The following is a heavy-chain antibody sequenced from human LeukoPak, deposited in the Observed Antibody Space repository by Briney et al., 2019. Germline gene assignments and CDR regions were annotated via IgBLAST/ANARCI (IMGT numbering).Heavy chain of an antibody. V-gene: IGHV1-46*01. CDR1: GYSFTDYY. CDR2: VNPSAGST. Sequence: ASVKVSCKASGYSFTDYYIHWVRQAPGQGLEWMGVVNPSAGSTHYAQKFQGRATMTRNTSTSTVYMELSSLRSEDTAVYYCARGDSSDFYYYFDYWGQGTLVTVSS. J-gene: IGHJ4*02. D-gene: IGHD3-22*01. CDR3: ARGDSSDFYYYFDY.